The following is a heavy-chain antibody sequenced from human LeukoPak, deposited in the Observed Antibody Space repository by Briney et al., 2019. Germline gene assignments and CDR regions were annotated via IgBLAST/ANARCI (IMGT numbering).Heavy chain of an antibody. D-gene: IGHD3-3*01. V-gene: IGHV4-59*08. CDR3: ASPARTYYDVWSGYLAG. CDR1: GDSISSHY. Sequence: SETLFLTCTVSGDSISSHYWSCLRQPPGKGLVWIGYIHYTGITKYNPSLKSGVTISLDTSKNQFSLQLSSVTAADTAVYYCASPARTYYDVWSGYLAGWGQGTLVTVSS. J-gene: IGHJ4*02. CDR2: IHYTGIT.